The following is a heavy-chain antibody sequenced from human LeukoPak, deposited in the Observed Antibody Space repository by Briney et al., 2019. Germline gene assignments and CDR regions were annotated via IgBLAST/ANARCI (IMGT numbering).Heavy chain of an antibody. V-gene: IGHV3-53*01. D-gene: IGHD1-1*01. CDR2: IYSGGRT. J-gene: IGHJ4*02. Sequence: GGSLRLSRVVTGFNVSNTYMSWVRQAPGKGLEWVSVIYSGGRTYYADSVKGRFTMSRDNSKNTLYFQMNSLTAEDTAVYFCARGTWNPALLDSWGQGTLVTVSS. CDR1: GFNVSNTY. CDR3: ARGTWNPALLDS.